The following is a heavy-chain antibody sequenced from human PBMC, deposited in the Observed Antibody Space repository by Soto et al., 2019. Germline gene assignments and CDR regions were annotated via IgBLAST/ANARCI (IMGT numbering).Heavy chain of an antibody. CDR3: ARVGFDFSFDA. CDR1: GYSFTSFY. V-gene: IGHV1-46*01. CDR2: INPSGGST. J-gene: IGHJ4*02. D-gene: IGHD3-9*01. Sequence: QVQLVQSGAEVVKPGASIKVSCKTSGYSFTSFYMSWVRQGPGQGLEWMGRINPSGGSTDFAQKFQGRVSMTRDTSTRTVYMQLSSLSSEDTAMYFCARVGFDFSFDAWGKGTLVTVSS.